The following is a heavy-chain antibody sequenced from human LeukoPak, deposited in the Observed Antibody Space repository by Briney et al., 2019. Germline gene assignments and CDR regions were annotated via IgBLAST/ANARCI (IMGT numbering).Heavy chain of an antibody. V-gene: IGHV3-74*01. Sequence: GGSLRLSCAASGFTFSRYWMHWVRQAPGKGLVWVSRMNVDGSSTDYADSVKGRFTISRDNAKNTLYLQMNSLRAEDTAVYYCARDLYSSGDYRGQGTLVTVSS. CDR2: MNVDGSST. CDR1: GFTFSRYW. CDR3: ARDLYSSGDY. J-gene: IGHJ4*02. D-gene: IGHD6-19*01.